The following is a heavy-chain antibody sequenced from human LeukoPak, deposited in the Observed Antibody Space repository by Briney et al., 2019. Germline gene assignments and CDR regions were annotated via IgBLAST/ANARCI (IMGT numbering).Heavy chain of an antibody. J-gene: IGHJ4*02. Sequence: GGSLRLSCAASGFSLSDAWVSWVRQAPGKGLEWVGRIKSKTDGGTTDYAAPVKGRFTISRDDSKNTLFLQMNSLKTEDTALYDCTTRFLYYFDSWGQGTLVTVSS. CDR1: GFSLSDAW. D-gene: IGHD3-16*01. CDR3: TTRFLYYFDS. V-gene: IGHV3-15*01. CDR2: IKSKTDGGTT.